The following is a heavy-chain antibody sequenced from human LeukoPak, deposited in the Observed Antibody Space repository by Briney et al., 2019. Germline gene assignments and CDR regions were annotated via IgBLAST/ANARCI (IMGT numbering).Heavy chain of an antibody. CDR2: IYWDDYK. Sequence: SGPTLFHPTPTLTLTFTFSGFSLSTHRVGVGWIRQPPGKALEWLALIYWDDYKRYSPSLKNKLTITKDTSQNQVVLTMTNMDPVDTATYYCAHLTVIAASGHYFDSWGQGTLVTVSS. D-gene: IGHD6-13*01. CDR3: AHLTVIAASGHYFDS. V-gene: IGHV2-5*02. CDR1: GFSLSTHRVG. J-gene: IGHJ4*02.